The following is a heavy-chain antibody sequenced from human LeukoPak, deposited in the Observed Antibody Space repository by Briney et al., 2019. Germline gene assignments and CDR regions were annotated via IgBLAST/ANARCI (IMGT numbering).Heavy chain of an antibody. CDR2: IYYSGST. CDR1: GGSISSSSYY. D-gene: IGHD2-15*01. Sequence: SETLSLTCTVSGGSISSSSYYWGWIRQPPGTGLEWLGSIYYSGSTYYNPSLKSRVTISVDTSKNQFSLKLSSVTAADTAVYYCARLWDIVVVEGNWFDPWGQGTLVTVSS. J-gene: IGHJ5*02. CDR3: ARLWDIVVVEGNWFDP. V-gene: IGHV4-39*01.